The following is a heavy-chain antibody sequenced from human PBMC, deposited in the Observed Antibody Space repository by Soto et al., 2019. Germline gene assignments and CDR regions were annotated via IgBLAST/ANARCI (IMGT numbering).Heavy chain of an antibody. J-gene: IGHJ4*02. CDR3: ARDQEATMAPHNFDY. Sequence: GGSLRLSCAASGFTFSSYCMHWVRQAPGKGLVWVSRINSDGSSTSYADSVKGRFTISRDNAKNTLYLQMNSLRAEDTAVYYCARDQEATMAPHNFDYWGQGTLVTVS. CDR2: INSDGSST. V-gene: IGHV3-74*01. D-gene: IGHD3-10*01. CDR1: GFTFSSYC.